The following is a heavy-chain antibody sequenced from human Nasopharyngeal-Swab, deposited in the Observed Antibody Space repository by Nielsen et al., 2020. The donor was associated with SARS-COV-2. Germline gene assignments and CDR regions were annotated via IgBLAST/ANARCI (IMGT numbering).Heavy chain of an antibody. Sequence: WIRQPPGKGLEWVSVIYSGGSTYYADSVKGRFTISRDNSKNTLYLQMNSLRAEDTAVYYCARETERFEGVYGMDVWGQGTTVTVSS. J-gene: IGHJ6*02. D-gene: IGHD3-16*01. CDR2: IYSGGST. CDR3: ARETERFEGVYGMDV. V-gene: IGHV3-66*01.